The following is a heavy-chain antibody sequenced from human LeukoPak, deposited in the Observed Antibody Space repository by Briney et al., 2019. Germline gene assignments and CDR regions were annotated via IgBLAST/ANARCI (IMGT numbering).Heavy chain of an antibody. Sequence: TLSLTCTVSGGSISTYYWRWVRQPPGKGLEWIGYIYSSGSTNYNPSLKTRVTMSVDTSKNQFSLKLSSVTAADTAVYYCARHPSAVAGKTFDCWGQGTLVTVSS. CDR3: ARHPSAVAGKTFDC. CDR1: GGSISTYY. CDR2: IYSSGST. J-gene: IGHJ4*02. D-gene: IGHD6-19*01. V-gene: IGHV4-59*08.